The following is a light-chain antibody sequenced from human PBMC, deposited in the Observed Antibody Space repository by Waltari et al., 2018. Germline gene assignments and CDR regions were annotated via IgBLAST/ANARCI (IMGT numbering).Light chain of an antibody. Sequence: QSVLTHPHSGSEAPRRRGTISCSGSGAHIADNTVNWDKQLPGKAPQLLIYYDDLLPSGVSDRFSGSKSGTSASLAISGLQSEDEADYYCAAWDDSLNGWVFGGGTKLTVL. CDR1: GAHIADNT. CDR2: YDD. CDR3: AAWDDSLNGWV. V-gene: IGLV1-36*01. J-gene: IGLJ3*02.